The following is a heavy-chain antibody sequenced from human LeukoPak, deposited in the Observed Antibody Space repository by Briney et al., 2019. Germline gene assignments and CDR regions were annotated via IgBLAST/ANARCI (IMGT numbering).Heavy chain of an antibody. Sequence: KPSETLPLTCTVSGGSISSYYWSWIRQPPGKGLEWIGYIYYSGSTNYNPSLKSRVTISVDTSKNQFSLKLSSMTAADTAVYYCAGANDYGDYGLSNWGQGTLVTVSS. CDR2: IYYSGST. V-gene: IGHV4-59*01. J-gene: IGHJ4*02. CDR3: AGANDYGDYGLSN. D-gene: IGHD4-17*01. CDR1: GGSISSYY.